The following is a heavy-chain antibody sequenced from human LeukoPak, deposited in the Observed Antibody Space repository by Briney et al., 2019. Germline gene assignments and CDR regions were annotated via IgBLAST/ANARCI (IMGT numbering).Heavy chain of an antibody. CDR3: AKDRFCSGGSCYVKYNWFDP. Sequence: GGSLRLSCAASGFTFDDYAMHWVRQAPGKGLEWVSLISGDGGSTYYAHSVKGRFTSSRDNSNNSLYLQMNSLRTEDTALYYCAKDRFCSGGSCYVKYNWFDPWGQGTLVTVSS. CDR2: ISGDGGST. V-gene: IGHV3-43*02. J-gene: IGHJ5*02. CDR1: GFTFDDYA. D-gene: IGHD2-15*01.